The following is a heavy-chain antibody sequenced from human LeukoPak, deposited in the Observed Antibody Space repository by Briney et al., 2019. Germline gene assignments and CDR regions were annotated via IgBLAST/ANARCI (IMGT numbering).Heavy chain of an antibody. D-gene: IGHD2-21*02. CDR2: IYSGDSDT. V-gene: IGHV5-51*01. CDR3: ARLTSSTTCGGDCYSAPFDY. J-gene: IGHJ4*02. Sequence: GESLKISCKGSGYSFTTHWIGWVRQMPGKGLEWMGIIYSGDSDTRYNPSFQGQVTISADKSISTTYLQWSSLKASDTAMYYCARLTSSTTCGGDCYSAPFDYWGQGTLVTVSS. CDR1: GYSFTTHW.